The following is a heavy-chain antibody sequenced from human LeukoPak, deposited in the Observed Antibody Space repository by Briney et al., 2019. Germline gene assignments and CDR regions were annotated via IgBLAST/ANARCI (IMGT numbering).Heavy chain of an antibody. CDR1: GGSFSGYY. CDR3: ARDLLGTTVTPSDY. V-gene: IGHV4-34*01. Sequence: SETLSLTCAVYGGSFSGYYWSWIRQPPGKGLEWIGEINHSGSTNYNPSLKSRVTISVDTSKNQFSLKLSSVTAADTAVYYCARDLLGTTVTPSDYWGQGTLVTVSS. CDR2: INHSGST. D-gene: IGHD4-17*01. J-gene: IGHJ4*02.